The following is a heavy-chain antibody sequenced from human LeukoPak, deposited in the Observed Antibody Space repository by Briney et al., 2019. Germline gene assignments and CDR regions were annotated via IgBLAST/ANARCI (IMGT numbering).Heavy chain of an antibody. CDR3: ARQNYGAAPLRY. J-gene: IGHJ4*02. CDR2: INHSGRT. D-gene: IGHD4/OR15-4a*01. V-gene: IGHV4-34*01. CDR1: GGSFSGYY. Sequence: SETLSLTCAVYGGSFSGYYWSWIRQPPGKGLEWIGEINHSGRTNYNPSLKSRVTISVDASKNQFSLKLSSVTAADTAVYYCARQNYGAAPLRYWGQGTLVTVSS.